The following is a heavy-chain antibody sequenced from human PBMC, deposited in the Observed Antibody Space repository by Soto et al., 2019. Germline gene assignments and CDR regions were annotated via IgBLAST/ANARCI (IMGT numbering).Heavy chain of an antibody. V-gene: IGHV4-39*01. J-gene: IGHJ4*02. CDR2: IYYSGST. CDR3: ARPSPNCSGGSCYSNYFDY. CDR1: GGSISSSSYY. Sequence: SETLSLTCTVSGGSISSSSYYWGWIRQPPGKGLEWIGSIYYSGSTYYNPSLKSRVTISVDTSKNQFSLKLSSVTAADTAVYYCARPSPNCSGGSCYSNYFDYWGQGTLVTVSS. D-gene: IGHD2-15*01.